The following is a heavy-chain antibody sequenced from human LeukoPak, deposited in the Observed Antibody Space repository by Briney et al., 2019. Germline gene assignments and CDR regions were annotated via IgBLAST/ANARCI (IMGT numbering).Heavy chain of an antibody. V-gene: IGHV4-59*01. D-gene: IGHD5-12*01. CDR3: VRAVGPVGGYDSP. CDR2: IYYSGST. CDR1: GGSFSSYY. J-gene: IGHJ5*02. Sequence: SETLSLTCTVSGGSFSSYYWSWIRQPPGKGLEGMGYIYYSGSTNYNPPLKSRCPISLDTSKNQFSLKLSSVTAADTAVYYCVRAVGPVGGYDSPWGQGTLVTVSS.